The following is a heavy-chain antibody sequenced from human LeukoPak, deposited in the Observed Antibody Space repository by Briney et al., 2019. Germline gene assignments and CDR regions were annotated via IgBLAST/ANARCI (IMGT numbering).Heavy chain of an antibody. V-gene: IGHV4-39*07. CDR3: AREVLLWFGELLGPMQDY. D-gene: IGHD3-10*01. CDR1: GGSISSSSYY. CDR2: IYYSGST. Sequence: ASETLSLTCTVSGGSISSSSYYWGWIRQPPGKGLEWIGSIYYSGSTYYNPSLKSRVTISVDTSKNQFSLKLSSVTAADTAVYYCAREVLLWFGELLGPMQDYWGQGTLVTVSS. J-gene: IGHJ4*02.